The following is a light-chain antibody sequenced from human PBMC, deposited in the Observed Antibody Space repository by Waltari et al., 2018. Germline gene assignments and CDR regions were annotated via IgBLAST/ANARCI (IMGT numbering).Light chain of an antibody. V-gene: IGLV2-23*02. Sequence: QSALTQPASVSGSPGQSIPISCTGPSSDVVTYTLVSCDHQPPGKPPKLMIYEVSKRPSGVSNRFSGSKSGNTASLTISGLQAEDEADYYCCSYAGGSTFYVFGTETKVTVL. CDR3: CSYAGGSTFYV. CDR1: SSDVVTYTL. J-gene: IGLJ1*01. CDR2: EVS.